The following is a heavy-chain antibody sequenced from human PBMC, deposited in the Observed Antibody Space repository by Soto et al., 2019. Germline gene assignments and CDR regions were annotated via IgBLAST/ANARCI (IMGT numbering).Heavy chain of an antibody. J-gene: IGHJ5*02. CDR3: ARGGGTTLAPLP. CDR2: INPNSGAT. V-gene: IGHV1-2*02. CDR1: GYTFTGYF. D-gene: IGHD3-16*01. Sequence: ASVNVSCKASGYTFTGYFMHWVRQAPGEGLEWMGWINPNSGATKYAPKFQGRVTMTRDTSNRTAYLELSRLTSDDTAIYYCARGGGTTLAPLPWGQGTPVTVSS.